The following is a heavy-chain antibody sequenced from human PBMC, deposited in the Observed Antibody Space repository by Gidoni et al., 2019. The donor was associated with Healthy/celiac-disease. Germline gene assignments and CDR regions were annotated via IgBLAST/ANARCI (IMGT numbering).Heavy chain of an antibody. D-gene: IGHD4-4*01. Sequence: QLQLQESGPGLVKPSETLSLTCTVSGGSISSSSYYWGWIRQPPGKGLEGIGSIYYSGSTYSNPSLKSRVTISVDTSKNQFSLKLSSVTAADTAVYYCARRNSNPYYGMDVWGQGTTVTVSS. CDR1: GGSISSSSYY. J-gene: IGHJ6*02. CDR3: ARRNSNPYYGMDV. CDR2: IYYSGST. V-gene: IGHV4-39*01.